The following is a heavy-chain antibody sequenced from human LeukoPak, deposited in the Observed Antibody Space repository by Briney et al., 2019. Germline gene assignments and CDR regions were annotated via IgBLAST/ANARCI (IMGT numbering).Heavy chain of an antibody. D-gene: IGHD3-22*01. CDR1: GYTFTGYY. V-gene: IGHV1-2*06. CDR2: INPNSGGT. CDR3: ARGPNYYDSSGYYYGEEYFQH. Sequence: ASVKVSCRASGYTFTGYYMHWVRQAPGQGLEWMGRINPNSGGTNYAQKFQGRVTMTRDTSISTAYMELSRLRSDDTAVYYCARGPNYYDSSGYYYGEEYFQHWGQGTLVTVSS. J-gene: IGHJ1*01.